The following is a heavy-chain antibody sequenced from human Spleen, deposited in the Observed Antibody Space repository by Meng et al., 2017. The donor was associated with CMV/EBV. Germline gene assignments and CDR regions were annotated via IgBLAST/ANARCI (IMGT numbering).Heavy chain of an antibody. CDR2: INPNSGGT. CDR1: GYTFTSYD. CDR3: ARVQVTRTARSYFDH. J-gene: IGHJ4*02. D-gene: IGHD2-21*02. Sequence: ASVKVSCKASGYTFTSYDINWVRQAPGQGLEWMGWINPNSGGTNYAQQFQGRVNITRDTSISTTYMELNRLRSDDTAVYYCARVQVTRTARSYFDHWGQGTLVTVSS. V-gene: IGHV1-2*02.